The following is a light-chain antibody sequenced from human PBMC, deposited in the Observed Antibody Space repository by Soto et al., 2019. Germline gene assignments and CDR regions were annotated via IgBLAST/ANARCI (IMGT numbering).Light chain of an antibody. Sequence: EIVLTQSPGTLSLSPGERATLSCRASQSVSSSYLAWYQQKPGQAPRLLIYDASTRATGIPARFSGGGSGTDFTLTISSLEPEDFSVYYCQQRSNMPPITFGQGTRLEIK. CDR1: QSVSSSY. CDR3: QQRSNMPPIT. CDR2: DAS. V-gene: IGKV3-11*01. J-gene: IGKJ5*01.